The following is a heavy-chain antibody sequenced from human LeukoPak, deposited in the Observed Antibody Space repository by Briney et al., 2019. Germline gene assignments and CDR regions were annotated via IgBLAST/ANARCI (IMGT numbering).Heavy chain of an antibody. CDR2: ISGYNGNT. J-gene: IGHJ6*04. CDR1: GYTFTSYH. Sequence: ASVKVSCKASGYTFTSYHITWVRQAPGQGLEWMGWISGYNGNTNYAQKFQGRVTMTRDTSISTAYMELSRLRSDDTAVYYCAREYYYDSSGMDVWGKGTTVTVSS. D-gene: IGHD3-22*01. CDR3: AREYYYDSSGMDV. V-gene: IGHV1-18*01.